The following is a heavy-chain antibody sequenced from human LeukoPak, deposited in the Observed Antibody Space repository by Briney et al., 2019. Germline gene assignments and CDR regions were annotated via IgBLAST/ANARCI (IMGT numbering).Heavy chain of an antibody. Sequence: GGSLRLSCAASGFTFSSYGMHWVRQAPGKGLEWVAVISYDGSNKYYADSVKGRFTISRDNSKNTLYLQMNSLRAGDTAVYYCASLDTTMVTGDYWGQGTLVTVSS. V-gene: IGHV3-30*03. CDR2: ISYDGSNK. CDR1: GFTFSSYG. CDR3: ASLDTTMVTGDY. D-gene: IGHD5-18*01. J-gene: IGHJ4*02.